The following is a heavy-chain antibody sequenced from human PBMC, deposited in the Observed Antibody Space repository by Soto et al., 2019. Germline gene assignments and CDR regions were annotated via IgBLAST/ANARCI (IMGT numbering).Heavy chain of an antibody. CDR1: VGSISSSSYY. D-gene: IGHD5-12*01. Sequence: SETLSLTCTVSVGSISSSSYYWGWIRQPPGKGLEWIGSIYYSGSTNYNPSLKSRVTISVDTSKNQFSLKLSSVTAADTAVYYCARRRDGYNWVDYWGQGMMVTVS. V-gene: IGHV4-39*01. CDR2: IYYSGST. J-gene: IGHJ4*02. CDR3: ARRRDGYNWVDY.